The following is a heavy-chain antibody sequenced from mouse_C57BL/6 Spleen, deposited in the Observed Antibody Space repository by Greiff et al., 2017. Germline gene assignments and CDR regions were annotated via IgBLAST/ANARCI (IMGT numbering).Heavy chain of an antibody. J-gene: IGHJ2*01. CDR3: AKSSTTVGFDY. V-gene: IGHV5-16*01. CDR2: INYDGSST. D-gene: IGHD1-1*01. CDR1: GFTFSDYY. Sequence: DVHLVESEGGLVQPGSSMKLSCTASGFTFSDYYMAWVRQVPEKGLEWVANINYDGSSTYYLDSLKSRFIISRDNAKNILYLQMSSLKSEDTATYYCAKSSTTVGFDYWGQGTTLTVSS.